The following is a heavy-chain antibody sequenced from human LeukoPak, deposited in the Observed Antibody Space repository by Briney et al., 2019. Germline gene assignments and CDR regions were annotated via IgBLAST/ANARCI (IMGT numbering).Heavy chain of an antibody. CDR2: IYSSGST. CDR1: GGSLSSYY. D-gene: IGHD1-20*01. V-gene: IGHV4-59*01. CDR3: ARLPAARLISGAFDI. J-gene: IGHJ3*02. Sequence: SETLSLTCTVSGGSLSSYYWSWIRQPPGKGLEWVAYIYSSGSTNYNPSLKSRLTISIDTSKKQFSLKMSSVTAADTALYYCARLPAARLISGAFDIWGQGTMVTVSS.